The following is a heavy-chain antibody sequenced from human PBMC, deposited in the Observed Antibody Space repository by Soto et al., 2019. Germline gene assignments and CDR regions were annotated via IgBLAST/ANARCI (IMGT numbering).Heavy chain of an antibody. CDR3: AAWAGQVRGYGGPFDY. CDR2: ISTYNGNT. V-gene: IGHV1-18*04. J-gene: IGHJ4*02. D-gene: IGHD5-12*01. Sequence: QVQLVQSGADVKKPGASVKVSCKASGYTFTSDGISWVRQAPGQGLEWMGWISTYNGNTKFAQKLQGRVTMTTDTSTSTVYTELRSLTSDDTAVYYCAAWAGQVRGYGGPFDYWGQGTLLTVSS. CDR1: GYTFTSDG.